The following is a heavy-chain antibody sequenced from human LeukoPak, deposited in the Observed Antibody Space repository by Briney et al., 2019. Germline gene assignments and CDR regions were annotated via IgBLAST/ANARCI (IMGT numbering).Heavy chain of an antibody. V-gene: IGHV4-59*08. CDR2: IYYSGST. D-gene: IGHD6-13*01. CDR1: GGSITSYY. CDR3: ARLVGYSSSWLLTP. J-gene: IGHJ4*02. Sequence: PSETLSLTRTVSGGSITSYYWSWIRQPPGKGLEWIGYIYYSGSTSYNPSLKSRVTISVDTSKNQFSLKLSSVTAADTAVYYCARLVGYSSSWLLTPWGQGTLVTVSS.